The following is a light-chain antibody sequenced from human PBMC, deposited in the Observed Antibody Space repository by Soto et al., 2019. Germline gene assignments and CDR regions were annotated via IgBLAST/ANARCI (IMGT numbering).Light chain of an antibody. V-gene: IGKV3-20*01. CDR1: QSVDSSY. CDR3: QQYGSSPWT. CDR2: GAS. J-gene: IGKJ1*01. Sequence: EVVLTQSPGTLSLSPGEGGTLSCRASQSVDSSYLAWYQQKPGQAPRLLIYGASNRATDIPDRFSGSGSGTDFTLTISRLEPEDFAVYYCQQYGSSPWTFGQGTKVDIK.